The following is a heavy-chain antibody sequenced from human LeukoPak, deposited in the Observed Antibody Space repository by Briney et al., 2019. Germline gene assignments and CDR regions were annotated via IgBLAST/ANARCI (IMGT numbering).Heavy chain of an antibody. D-gene: IGHD3-9*01. CDR1: GGSITYGGYS. V-gene: IGHV4-30-2*01. CDR2: IFPTGDT. CDR3: AREEPGHYDGFDL. J-gene: IGHJ3*01. Sequence: PSETLSLTCAVSGGSITYGGYSWSWIRQPPGKGLEWIGYIFPTGDTSYNPSLKSRVTLSVDRSKNDFSLKLRSVTAADTAIYYCAREEPGHYDGFDLWGPGTLVTVSS.